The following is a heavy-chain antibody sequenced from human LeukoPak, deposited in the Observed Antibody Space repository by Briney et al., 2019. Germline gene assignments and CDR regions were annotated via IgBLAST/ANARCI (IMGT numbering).Heavy chain of an antibody. J-gene: IGHJ6*02. D-gene: IGHD3-3*02. CDR2: INSDGSST. Sequence: GGSLRLSCAASGFTFSSYWMHWVRQAPGKGLVWVSRINSDGSSTSYADSVKGGFTISRDNAKNTLYLQMNSLRAEDTAVYYCARELGQFWSGYPGDFYYYYGMDVWGQGTTVTVSS. V-gene: IGHV3-74*01. CDR3: ARELGQFWSGYPGDFYYYYGMDV. CDR1: GFTFSSYW.